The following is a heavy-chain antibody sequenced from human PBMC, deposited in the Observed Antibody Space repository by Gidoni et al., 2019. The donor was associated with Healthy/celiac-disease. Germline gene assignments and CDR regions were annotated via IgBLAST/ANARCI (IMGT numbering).Heavy chain of an antibody. CDR3: AREKIAARSYAFDY. V-gene: IGHV4-34*01. CDR1: GGSFSGYY. CDR2: INHSGST. J-gene: IGHJ4*02. D-gene: IGHD6-13*01. Sequence: QVQLQQWGAGLLKPSETLSLTCAVYGGSFSGYYWSWIRQPPGKGLEWIGEINHSGSTNYNPSLKSRVTISVDTSKNQFSLKLSSVTAADTAVYYCAREKIAARSYAFDYWGQGTLVTVSS.